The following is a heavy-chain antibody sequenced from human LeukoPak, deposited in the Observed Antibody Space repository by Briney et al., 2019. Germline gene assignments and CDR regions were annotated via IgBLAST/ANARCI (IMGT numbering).Heavy chain of an antibody. CDR1: VSNITGYY. D-gene: IGHD2-21*02. V-gene: IGHV1-2*02. J-gene: IGHJ6*03. Sequence: ASVKVSRKASVSNITGYYIHRVRQAPGQRLTWMGWINPNNGDTNCAQKFQYRVTMTRDTSISTAYMELSRLTSDDTAVYYCAREDCGGDCSLHYYHMDVWGKGTTVTVSS. CDR3: AREDCGGDCSLHYYHMDV. CDR2: INPNNGDT.